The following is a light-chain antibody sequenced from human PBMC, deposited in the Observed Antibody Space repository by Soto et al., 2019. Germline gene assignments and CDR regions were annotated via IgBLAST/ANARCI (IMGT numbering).Light chain of an antibody. CDR3: HKYNHAPT. CDR1: QGISNY. CDR2: AAS. J-gene: IGKJ4*01. Sequence: DSPMTQSPSSLSASVGDRVTITCRASQGISNYLAWYQQKPGKVPELLIYAASTLQSGVPSRFSGSGSGTEFSLTISGLQPEDVATYYCHKYNHAPTFGGGTKVEIK. V-gene: IGKV1-27*01.